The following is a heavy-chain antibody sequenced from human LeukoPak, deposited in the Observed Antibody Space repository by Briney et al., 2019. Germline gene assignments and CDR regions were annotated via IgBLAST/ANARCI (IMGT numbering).Heavy chain of an antibody. J-gene: IGHJ4*02. CDR3: AREYCTRTNCYDYFDY. Sequence: SETLSLTCTVSGDSITNSYWIWIRQPPGKGLEYIAYIFHTGSTNYNPSLKGRATISLDTSKNQFSLKLTSVTSADTAVYYCAREYCTRTNCYDYFDYWGQGTLVTVSS. CDR2: IFHTGST. V-gene: IGHV4-59*01. CDR1: GDSITNSY. D-gene: IGHD2-2*01.